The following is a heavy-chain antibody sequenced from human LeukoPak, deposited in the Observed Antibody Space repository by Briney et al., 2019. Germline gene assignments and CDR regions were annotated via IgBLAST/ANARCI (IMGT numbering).Heavy chain of an antibody. Sequence: ASVKVSCKASGYTFTSYGISWVRQAPGQGLEWMGWISAYNGNTNYAQKLQGKVTMTTDTSTSTAYMELRSLRSDDTAVYYCARVMAVAGMVPGGFDYWGQGTLVTVSS. CDR3: ARVMAVAGMVPGGFDY. CDR2: ISAYNGNT. CDR1: GYTFTSYG. V-gene: IGHV1-18*01. D-gene: IGHD6-19*01. J-gene: IGHJ4*02.